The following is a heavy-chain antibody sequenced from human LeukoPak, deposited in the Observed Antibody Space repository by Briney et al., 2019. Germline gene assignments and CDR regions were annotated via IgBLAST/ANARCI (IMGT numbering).Heavy chain of an antibody. CDR3: AKGTDTTGRHNFDI. CDR1: GFTFTSYA. D-gene: IGHD2-8*02. V-gene: IGHV3-23*01. Sequence: GGSLRLSCEASGFTFTSYAMHWVRQAPGKGLEWVSSVTSSGDGTFYTDSLSGRFTISRDNAKKAVFLQMKSLRRGDSALYFCAKGTDTTGRHNFDIWGQGTLVTVSS. CDR2: VTSSGDGT. J-gene: IGHJ4*02.